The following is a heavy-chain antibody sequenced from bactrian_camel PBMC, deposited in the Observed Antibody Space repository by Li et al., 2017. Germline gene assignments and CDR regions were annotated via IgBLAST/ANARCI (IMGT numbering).Heavy chain of an antibody. CDR1: GLTYSGYC. D-gene: IGHD5*01. CDR3: AADRGSSDGRETWVGYVPAFLY. Sequence: VQLVESGGGSVQAGGSLRLSCAASGLTYSGYCMGWFRQAPGKEREGVAAIDSLGGTVYADSVKGRFTISKDNAKNTLYLQMNSLKPEDTAMYYCAADRGSSDGRETWVGYVPAFLYSGQGTQVTVS. J-gene: IGHJ4*01. V-gene: IGHV3S55*01. CDR2: IDSLGGT.